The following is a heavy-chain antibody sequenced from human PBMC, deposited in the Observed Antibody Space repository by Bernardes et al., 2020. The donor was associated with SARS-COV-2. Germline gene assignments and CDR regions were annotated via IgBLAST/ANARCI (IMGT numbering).Heavy chain of an antibody. CDR1: GFSFTTHD. CDR3: VREGEDITLDY. CDR2: IVSAGNP. D-gene: IGHD3-16*01. V-gene: IGHV3-13*05. Sequence: GGSLRLSCAASGFSFTTHDMHWVRQGIGKGLEWVSGIVSAGNPYYPGSMKGRTTVSRENDKNAFSLEMNSLTAADTAVYYCVREGEDITLDYWGQGTLVTVAS. J-gene: IGHJ4*02.